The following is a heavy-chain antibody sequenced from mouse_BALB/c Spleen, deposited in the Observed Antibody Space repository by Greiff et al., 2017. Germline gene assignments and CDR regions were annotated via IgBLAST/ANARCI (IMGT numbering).Heavy chain of an antibody. J-gene: IGHJ3*01. CDR2: IWSGGST. V-gene: IGHV2-2*02. CDR1: GFSLTSYG. Sequence: VQVVESGPGLVQPSQSLSITCTVSGFSLTSYGVHWVRQSPGKGLEWLGVIWSGGSTDYNAAFISRLSISKDNSKSQVFFKMNSLQANDTAIYYCARNEGRTAWFAYWGQGTLVTVSA. CDR3: ARNEGRTAWFAY.